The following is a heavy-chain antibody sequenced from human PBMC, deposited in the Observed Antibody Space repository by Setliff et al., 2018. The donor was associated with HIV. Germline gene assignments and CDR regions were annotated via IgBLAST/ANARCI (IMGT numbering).Heavy chain of an antibody. Sequence: ASVKVSCKASGYTFTSYYMHWVRQAPGEGLEWMGGFDPEDGETIYAEKFQGRVTMTEDTATETAYMELSSLRAEDTAVYYCARNTDVDSVYRPFHIWGQGTMVTVS. J-gene: IGHJ3*02. V-gene: IGHV1-24*01. D-gene: IGHD1-26*01. CDR3: ARNTDVDSVYRPFHI. CDR1: GYTFTSYY. CDR2: FDPEDGET.